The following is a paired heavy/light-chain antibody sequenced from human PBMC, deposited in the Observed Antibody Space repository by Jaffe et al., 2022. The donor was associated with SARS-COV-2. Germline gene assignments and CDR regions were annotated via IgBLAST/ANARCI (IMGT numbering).Heavy chain of an antibody. CDR2: VYTSGIT. CDR3: ASRAAGKGNLDAFDF. V-gene: IGHV4-61*02. Sequence: QVQLQESGPGLVKPSQTLSLTCAVSGGPINNDDFYWTWIRQPPGKGLEFIGRVYTSGITNYNPSLKSRISMSIDTSKSQFSLTLASVTAADTAMYYCASRAAGKGNLDAFDFWGQGTMVSVSS. D-gene: IGHD6-13*01. J-gene: IGHJ3*01. CDR1: GGPINNDDFY.
Light chain of an antibody. V-gene: IGKV3-15*01. CDR2: GAS. CDR1: ESVSIH. Sequence: EIMMTQSPATLSVSPGERATLSCRASESVSIHLAWYQQKPGQAPRLLIYGASTRATGFPARFSGSGSGTEFALTISSLQSEDFAIYYCQQYKKWPYTFGQGTKLEIK. J-gene: IGKJ2*01. CDR3: QQYKKWPYT.